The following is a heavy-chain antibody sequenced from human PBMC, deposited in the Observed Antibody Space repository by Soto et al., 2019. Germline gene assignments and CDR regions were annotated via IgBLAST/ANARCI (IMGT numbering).Heavy chain of an antibody. CDR3: AKETNAYEINL. CDR2: ISYDGNTQ. V-gene: IGHV3-30-3*01. D-gene: IGHD3-9*01. Sequence: QVQLVESGGGVVQPGRSLRLSCAASGFIFSGYAMHWVRQAPGKGLEWVAVISYDGNTQYYADSVKGRFTVSRDNSNNMLSVQLNNLRDGDTAIYYCAKETNAYEINLWGQGTLVTVSS. J-gene: IGHJ5*02. CDR1: GFIFSGYA.